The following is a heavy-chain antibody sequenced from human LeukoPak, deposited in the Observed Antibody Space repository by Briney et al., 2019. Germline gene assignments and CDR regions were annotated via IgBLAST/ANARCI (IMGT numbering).Heavy chain of an antibody. CDR3: SAPRGLYYDFWSGYFDY. D-gene: IGHD3-3*01. Sequence: PGGSLRLSCAASGFNFNDFGMNWVRQAPGKGLEWVSFISSASSYIYYADSVKGRFTISRDNSKNTLYLQMNSLRAEDTAVYYCSAPRGLYYDFWSGYFDYWGQGTLVTVSS. V-gene: IGHV3-21*04. CDR1: GFNFNDFG. J-gene: IGHJ4*02. CDR2: ISSASSYI.